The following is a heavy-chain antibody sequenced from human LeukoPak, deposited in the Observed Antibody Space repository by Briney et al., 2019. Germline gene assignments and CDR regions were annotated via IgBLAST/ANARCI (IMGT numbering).Heavy chain of an antibody. J-gene: IGHJ4*02. CDR1: GFTFSRYW. Sequence: GGSLRLSCAASGFTFSRYWMSWVRQAPRKGLEWVANIKQDGSETYYVDSVKGRFTISRDNAKNSLYLQMNSLRAEDTAVYYCARDKGDYDNSGFLFVFGGQGTLVTVSS. CDR3: ARDKGDYDNSGFLFVF. V-gene: IGHV3-7*03. CDR2: IKQDGSET. D-gene: IGHD3-22*01.